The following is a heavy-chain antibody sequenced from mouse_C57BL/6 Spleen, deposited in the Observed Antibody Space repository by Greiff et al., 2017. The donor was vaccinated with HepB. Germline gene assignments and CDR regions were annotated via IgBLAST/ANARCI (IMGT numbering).Heavy chain of an antibody. CDR2: IHPNSGST. J-gene: IGHJ4*01. D-gene: IGHD2-3*01. CDR3: AREDGYYGYAMDY. CDR1: GYTFTSYW. V-gene: IGHV1-64*01. Sequence: QVQLQQPGAELVKPGASVKLSCKASGYTFTSYWMHWVKQRPGHGLEWIGMIHPNSGSTNYNEKFKSKATLTVDKSSSTAYMQLSSLTSEDSAVYYCAREDGYYGYAMDYWGQGTSVTVSS.